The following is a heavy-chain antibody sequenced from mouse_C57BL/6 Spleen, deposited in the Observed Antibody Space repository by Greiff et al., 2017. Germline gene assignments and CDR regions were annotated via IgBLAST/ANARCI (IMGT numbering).Heavy chain of an antibody. CDR3: ARSPYGSSSPWFAY. D-gene: IGHD1-1*01. CDR1: GIDFSRYW. CDR2: INPDSSTI. Sequence: EVKLVESGGGLVQPGGSLKLSCAASGIDFSRYWMSWVRRAPGKGLEWIGEINPDSSTINYAPSLKDKFIISRDNAKNTLYLQMSKVRSEDTALYYCARSPYGSSSPWFAYWGQGTLVTVSA. J-gene: IGHJ3*01. V-gene: IGHV4-1*01.